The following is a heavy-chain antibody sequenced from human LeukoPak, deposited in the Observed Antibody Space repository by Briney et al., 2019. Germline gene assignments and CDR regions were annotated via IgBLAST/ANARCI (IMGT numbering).Heavy chain of an antibody. CDR2: ISAYNGNT. CDR1: GYTFTSYG. CDR3: AREEVGWNPNDY. V-gene: IGHV1-18*01. J-gene: IGHJ4*02. Sequence: GVSVKVSCKASGYTFTSYGISWVRQAPGQGLEWMGWISAYNGNTNYAQKLQGRVTMTTDTSTSTAYMELRSLRSDDTAVFYCAREEVGWNPNDYWGQGTLVTVSS. D-gene: IGHD1-1*01.